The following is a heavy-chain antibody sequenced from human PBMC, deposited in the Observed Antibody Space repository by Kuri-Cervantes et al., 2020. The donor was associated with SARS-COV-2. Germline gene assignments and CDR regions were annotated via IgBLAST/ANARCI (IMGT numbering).Heavy chain of an antibody. D-gene: IGHD3-10*01. J-gene: IGHJ5*02. Sequence: ASVKVSCKVSGYTLTELSMHWARQAPGKGLEWMGGFDPEDGETIYAQKFQGRVTMTEDTSTDTAYMELSSLRSEDTAVYYCATAPGLPSGSINWFDPWGQGTLVTVSS. CDR3: ATAPGLPSGSINWFDP. CDR2: FDPEDGET. CDR1: GYTLTELS. V-gene: IGHV1-24*01.